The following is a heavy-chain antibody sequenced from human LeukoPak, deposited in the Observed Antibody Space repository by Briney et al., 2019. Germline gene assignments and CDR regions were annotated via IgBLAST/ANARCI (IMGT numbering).Heavy chain of an antibody. Sequence: SETLSLTCTVSGGSISSGDYYWSWIRQPPGKGLEWIGYIYYSGSTYYNPSLKSRVTISVDTSKNQFSLKLSSVTAADTAVYYCARAGTPYYYYGMDVWGQGTTVTVSS. V-gene: IGHV4-30-4*01. CDR3: ARAGTPYYYYGMDV. CDR2: IYYSGST. J-gene: IGHJ6*02. CDR1: GGSISSGDYY.